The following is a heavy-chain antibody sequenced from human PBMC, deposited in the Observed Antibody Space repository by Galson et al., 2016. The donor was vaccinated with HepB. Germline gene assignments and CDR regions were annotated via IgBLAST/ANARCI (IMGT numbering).Heavy chain of an antibody. V-gene: IGHV1-24*01. J-gene: IGHJ4*02. CDR1: GYTLTELS. CDR2: FDPEDRET. D-gene: IGHD2-2*01. Sequence: SVKVSCKVSGYTLTELSIHWVRQAPGKGPEWMGGFDPEDRETIYSQKFQGRVAMTEDTSTDTTYMELSSLRSEDTAVYFCATDRIIGMYSTSWYYFDYWGQGTLVTVSS. CDR3: ATDRIIGMYSTSWYYFDY.